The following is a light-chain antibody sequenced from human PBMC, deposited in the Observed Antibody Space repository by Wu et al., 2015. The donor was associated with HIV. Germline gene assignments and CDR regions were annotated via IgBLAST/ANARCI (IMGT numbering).Light chain of an antibody. Sequence: EIVMTQSPATVSVSPGERATLSCTASQSISNNLAWYQQKPGQAPRLLIYDASTRATGIPARFSGSGSGTEFTLTITSMQSEDFAVYSCQQYNDWPRTFGGGTKVEIK. CDR2: DAS. J-gene: IGKJ4*01. CDR1: QSISNN. CDR3: QQYNDWPRT. V-gene: IGKV3-15*01.